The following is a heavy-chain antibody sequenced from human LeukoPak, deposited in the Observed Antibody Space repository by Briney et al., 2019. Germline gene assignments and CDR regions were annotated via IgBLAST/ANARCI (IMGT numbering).Heavy chain of an antibody. D-gene: IGHD5-12*01. J-gene: IGHJ4*02. CDR2: VSGDGGRT. V-gene: IGHV3-23*01. CDR3: RGSNFLLFDY. Sequence: GGSLRLSCAASGFTFSNYWMSWVRQAPGKGLEWVSAVSGDGGRTYYADSVKGRFTISRDNSKNTLYLQMNSLRAEDTAVYYCRGSNFLLFDYWGQGTLVTVSS. CDR1: GFTFSNYW.